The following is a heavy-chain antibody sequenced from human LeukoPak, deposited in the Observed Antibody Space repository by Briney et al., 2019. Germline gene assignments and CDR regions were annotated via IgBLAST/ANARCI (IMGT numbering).Heavy chain of an antibody. Sequence: GGSLRLSCAASGFTFSSYAMSWVRQAPGKGLEWVSAISGSGGSTYYADSVKGRFTISRDNSKNTLYLQMNSLRAEDTAVYYCAKDLWYIGSSYSYFDYWGQGTLVTVSS. CDR3: AKDLWYIGSSYSYFDY. D-gene: IGHD6-6*01. CDR1: GFTFSSYA. V-gene: IGHV3-23*01. CDR2: ISGSGGST. J-gene: IGHJ4*02.